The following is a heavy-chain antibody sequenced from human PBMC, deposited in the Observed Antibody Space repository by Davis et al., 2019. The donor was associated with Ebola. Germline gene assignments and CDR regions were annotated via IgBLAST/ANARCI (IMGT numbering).Heavy chain of an antibody. CDR1: GGSFSGYY. V-gene: IGHV4-34*01. D-gene: IGHD3-3*01. CDR2: INHSGST. J-gene: IGHJ6*02. CDR3: ARDSRKSYDFWSGPDESYGMDV. Sequence: PSETLSLTCAVYGGSFSGYYWSWIRQPPGKGLEWIGEINHSGSTNYSPSLKSRVTMSVDTSKNQFPLKLSSVTAADTAVYYCARDSRKSYDFWSGPDESYGMDVWGQGTTVTVSS.